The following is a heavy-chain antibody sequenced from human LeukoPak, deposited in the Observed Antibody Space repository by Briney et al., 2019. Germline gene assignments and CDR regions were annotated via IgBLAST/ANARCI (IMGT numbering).Heavy chain of an antibody. Sequence: SGPTLVNPTQTLTLTCTFSGFSLSTSGVGVGWIRQPPGKALEWLALIYWDDDKRYSPSLKSRLTITKDTSKNQVVLTMTNMDPVDTATCYCAHRMYYYDSSAFDYWGQGTLVTVSS. CDR2: IYWDDDK. J-gene: IGHJ4*02. CDR1: GFSLSTSGVG. V-gene: IGHV2-5*02. CDR3: AHRMYYYDSSAFDY. D-gene: IGHD3-22*01.